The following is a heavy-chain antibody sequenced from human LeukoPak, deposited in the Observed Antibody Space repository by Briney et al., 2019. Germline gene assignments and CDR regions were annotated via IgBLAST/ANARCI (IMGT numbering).Heavy chain of an antibody. CDR3: ARAGYSSSWYKWFDH. Sequence: ASVKVSCKASGYTFTDYYFHWVRQAPGQGLEWMGWINPNSGGTNYAQKFQGRVTMTRDTSISTAYMELSRLRSDDTAVYYCARAGYSSSWYKWFDHWGQGTLVTVSS. D-gene: IGHD6-13*01. J-gene: IGHJ5*02. CDR1: GYTFTDYY. V-gene: IGHV1-2*02. CDR2: INPNSGGT.